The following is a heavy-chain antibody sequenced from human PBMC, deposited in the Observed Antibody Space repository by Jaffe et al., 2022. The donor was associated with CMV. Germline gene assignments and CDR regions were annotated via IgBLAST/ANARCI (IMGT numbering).Heavy chain of an antibody. CDR3: ARDGIEYSSSSPTDNWFDP. CDR1: GFTFSSYS. D-gene: IGHD6-6*01. Sequence: EVQLVESGGGLVQPGGSLRLSCAASGFTFSSYSMNWVRQAPGKGLEWVSYISSSSSTIYYADSVKGRFTISRDNAKNSLYLQMNSLRDEDTAVYYCARDGIEYSSSSPTDNWFDPWGQGTLVTVSS. CDR2: ISSSSSTI. J-gene: IGHJ5*02. V-gene: IGHV3-48*02.